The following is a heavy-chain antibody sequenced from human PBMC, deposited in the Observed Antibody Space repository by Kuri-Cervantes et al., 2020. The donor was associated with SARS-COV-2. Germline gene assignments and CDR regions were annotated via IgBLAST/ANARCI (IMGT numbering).Heavy chain of an antibody. CDR2: IYAGGGT. V-gene: IGHV3-66*02. D-gene: IGHD2-8*01. J-gene: IGHJ1*01. Sequence: GESLRLSCAASGFIVSSSYMSWVRQAPGKGLEWVSIIYAGGGTYYADSVKGQFTISRDISKNTVFLQMNRLRPEDTAVYYCARSCTYARCSEYFQHWGQGTLVTVSS. CDR1: GFIVSSSY. CDR3: ARSCTYARCSEYFQH.